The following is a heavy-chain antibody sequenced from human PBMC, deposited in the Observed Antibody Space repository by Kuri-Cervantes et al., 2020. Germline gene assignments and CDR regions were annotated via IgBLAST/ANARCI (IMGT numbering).Heavy chain of an antibody. V-gene: IGHV3-7*03. Sequence: GGSLRLSCAASGLTFSNFWMGWVRQAPGKGLEWVANIKQDGTAKFYVDSVKGRFTISRDNAKNSLYLQLSSLRAEDTAVYYCARDLGDYGNHWYFDLWGRGTLVTVSS. CDR3: ARDLGDYGNHWYFDL. CDR2: IKQDGTAK. J-gene: IGHJ2*01. CDR1: GLTFSNFW. D-gene: IGHD4-11*01.